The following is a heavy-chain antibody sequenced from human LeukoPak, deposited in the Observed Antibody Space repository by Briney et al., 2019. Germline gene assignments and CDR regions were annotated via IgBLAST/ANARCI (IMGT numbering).Heavy chain of an antibody. V-gene: IGHV5-51*01. CDR1: GHSFTNFW. Sequence: GASLKISCQASGHSFTNFWIGWVRQMPGKGLEWMGIIYPGDSDTRYSPSFQGQVTISADKSISTAYLQWSSLKASDTAMYYCARRGYYDSSGYYNFDYWGQGTLVTVSS. D-gene: IGHD3-22*01. J-gene: IGHJ4*02. CDR3: ARRGYYDSSGYYNFDY. CDR2: IYPGDSDT.